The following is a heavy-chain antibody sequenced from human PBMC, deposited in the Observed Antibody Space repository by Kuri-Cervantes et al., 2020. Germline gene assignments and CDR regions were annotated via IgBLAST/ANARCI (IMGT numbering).Heavy chain of an antibody. CDR2: IYYSGST. CDR1: GGSISSSSYY. J-gene: IGHJ5*02. CDR3: ARGIDITGRADWFDP. D-gene: IGHD1-20*01. Sequence: SETLSLTCTVSGGSISSSSYYWGWIRQPPGKGLEWIGSIYYSGSTYYNPSLKSRVTISVDTSKNQFSLKLSSVTAADTAVYYCARGIDITGRADWFDPWGQGTLVTVSS. V-gene: IGHV4-39*01.